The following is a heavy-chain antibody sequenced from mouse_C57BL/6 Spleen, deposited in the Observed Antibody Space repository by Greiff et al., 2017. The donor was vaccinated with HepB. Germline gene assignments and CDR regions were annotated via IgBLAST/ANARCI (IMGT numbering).Heavy chain of an antibody. D-gene: IGHD2-3*01. Sequence: VQLQQPGAELVKPGASVKLSCKASGYTFTSYWMQWVKQRPGQGLEWIGEIDPSDSYTNYNQKFKGKATLTVDTSSSTAYMQLSSLTSEDSAVYYCARKGAYDGPSWFAYWGQGTLVTVSA. V-gene: IGHV1-50*01. CDR2: IDPSDSYT. CDR3: ARKGAYDGPSWFAY. J-gene: IGHJ3*01. CDR1: GYTFTSYW.